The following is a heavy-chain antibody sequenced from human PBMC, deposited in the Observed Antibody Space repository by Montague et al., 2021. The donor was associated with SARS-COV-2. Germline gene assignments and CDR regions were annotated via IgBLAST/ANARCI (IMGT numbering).Heavy chain of an antibody. D-gene: IGHD1-26*01. CDR1: GFTFSSYE. CDR3: ARAVGSYYGY. Sequence: SLRLSCAASGFTFSSYEMNWVRQAPGKGLEWISYITSSGTTIYYADSVKGRFTISRDNPKNSLYPQMNSLRAEDTAVYYCARAVGSYYGYWGQGTLVTVSS. CDR2: ITSSGTTI. J-gene: IGHJ4*02. V-gene: IGHV3-48*03.